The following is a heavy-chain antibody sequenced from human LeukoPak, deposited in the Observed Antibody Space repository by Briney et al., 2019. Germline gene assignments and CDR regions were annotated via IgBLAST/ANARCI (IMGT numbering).Heavy chain of an antibody. CDR1: GFTFSSCE. D-gene: IGHD4-17*01. Sequence: GGSPRLSCAASGFTFSSCEMNWVRQAPGKGLEWLSYISSSGTTIKYADSVKGRFTISRDNAKNSLYLQVNSLRDEDTAVYYCARIMITVTTSDYWGQGTLVTVSS. V-gene: IGHV3-48*03. J-gene: IGHJ4*02. CDR3: ARIMITVTTSDY. CDR2: ISSSGTTI.